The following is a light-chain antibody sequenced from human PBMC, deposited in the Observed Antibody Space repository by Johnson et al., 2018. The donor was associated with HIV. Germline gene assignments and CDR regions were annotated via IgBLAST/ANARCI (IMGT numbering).Light chain of an antibody. CDR1: SSNIGNNY. CDR2: DNN. Sequence: QSVLTQPPSVSAAPGQKVTISCSGSSSNIGNNYVSWYQQLPGTAPKLLIYDNNKRPSGIPDRFSGSKSGTSATLGITGLQTGDEADYYCGTWDSSLSVVYVFRTATKVTVL. J-gene: IGLJ1*01. CDR3: GTWDSSLSVVYV. V-gene: IGLV1-51*01.